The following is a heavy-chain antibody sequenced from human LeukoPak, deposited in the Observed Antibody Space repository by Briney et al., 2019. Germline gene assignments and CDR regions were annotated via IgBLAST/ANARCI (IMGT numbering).Heavy chain of an antibody. CDR3: ARPEAFDI. CDR1: GDSVTSSY. Sequence: SETLSLTCTVSGDSVTSSYWCWIRQSAGKGLEWIGRIYDNANTNYNPSLKSRVTMSVDTSKNQFSLRLSFVTAADTAVYYCARPEAFDIWGQGTTVTVSS. CDR2: IYDNANT. J-gene: IGHJ3*02. V-gene: IGHV4-4*07.